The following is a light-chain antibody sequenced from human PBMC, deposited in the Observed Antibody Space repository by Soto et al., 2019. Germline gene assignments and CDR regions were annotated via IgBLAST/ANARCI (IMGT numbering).Light chain of an antibody. CDR1: QSIDNNF. J-gene: IGKJ1*01. Sequence: EIVLTQSPGTLSFSPGERATLSCRASQSIDNNFLAWYQQKPGQAPRLLIYGASSRATGIPDRFSGSGSGTDFTLTISRLEPEDFAVYYCQHYGSSPWTFGQGTEVEIK. CDR2: GAS. CDR3: QHYGSSPWT. V-gene: IGKV3-20*01.